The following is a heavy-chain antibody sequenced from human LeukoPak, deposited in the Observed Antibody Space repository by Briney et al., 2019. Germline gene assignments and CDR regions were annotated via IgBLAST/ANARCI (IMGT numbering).Heavy chain of an antibody. CDR2: IYTSGST. J-gene: IGHJ5*02. CDR1: GGSVSSYY. D-gene: IGHD2-2*01. Sequence: SETLSLTCTVSGGSVSSYYWSWIRQPAGKGLECIGRIYTSGSTNYNPSLKSRVTISVDTSKNQFSLKLSSVTAADTAVYYCARGRNRRNIVVVPASTNWFDPWGQGTLVTVSS. CDR3: ARGRNRRNIVVVPASTNWFDP. V-gene: IGHV4-4*07.